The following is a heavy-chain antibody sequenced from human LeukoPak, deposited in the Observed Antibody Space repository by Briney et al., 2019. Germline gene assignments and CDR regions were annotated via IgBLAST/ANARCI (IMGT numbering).Heavy chain of an antibody. CDR3: AREGRYDILTGYGKALDY. D-gene: IGHD3-9*01. CDR2: INPSGGST. J-gene: IGHJ4*02. CDR1: GYTFTSYY. V-gene: IGHV1-46*01. Sequence: ASVKVSCKASGYTFTSYYMHWVRQAPGQGLEWMGIINPSGGSTSYAQKFQGRVTMTRDTSTSTVYMEPSSLRSEDTAVYYCAREGRYDILTGYGKALDYWGQGTLVTVSS.